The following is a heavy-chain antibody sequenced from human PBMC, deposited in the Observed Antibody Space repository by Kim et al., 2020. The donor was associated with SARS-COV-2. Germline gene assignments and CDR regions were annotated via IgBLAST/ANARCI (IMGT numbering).Heavy chain of an antibody. CDR1: GFSFGDYT. V-gene: IGHV3-49*04. CDR2: IRSQAYGGTS. CDR3: SRSTTVVSLPDY. D-gene: IGHD4-17*01. Sequence: GGSQRLSCRGSGFSFGDYTMAWVRQAPGEGLEWVGFIRSQAYGGTSEYAASVKGRFTLSRDDSKNTGYLQMNSLKAEDTAVYYCSRSTTVVSLPDYWGQGTLVTVSS. J-gene: IGHJ4*02.